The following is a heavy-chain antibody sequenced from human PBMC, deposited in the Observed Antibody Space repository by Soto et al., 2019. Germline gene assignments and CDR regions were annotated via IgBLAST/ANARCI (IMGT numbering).Heavy chain of an antibody. Sequence: EVQLVESGGGLVQPGRSLRLSCAASGFTFDDYAMHWVRQAPGKGLEWVSGISWNSGSIGYADSVKGRFTISRDNAKNSLYLQRNSLRAEDTALYYCAKDSSGWAHYYFDYWGQGTLVTVSS. V-gene: IGHV3-9*01. CDR3: AKDSSGWAHYYFDY. CDR2: ISWNSGSI. D-gene: IGHD6-19*01. CDR1: GFTFDDYA. J-gene: IGHJ4*02.